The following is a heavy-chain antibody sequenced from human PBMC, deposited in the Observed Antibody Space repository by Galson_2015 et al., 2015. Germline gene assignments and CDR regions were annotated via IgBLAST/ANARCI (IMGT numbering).Heavy chain of an antibody. V-gene: IGHV4-61*02. Sequence: LSLTCTVSGGSISSGSYYWSWIRQPAGKGLEWIGRIYTSGSTNYNPSLKSRVTISVDTSKNQFSLKLSSVTAADTAVYYCARASSGWYQGIWGGYYFDYWGQGTLVTVSS. CDR1: GGSISSGSYY. D-gene: IGHD6-19*01. CDR2: IYTSGST. CDR3: ARASSGWYQGIWGGYYFDY. J-gene: IGHJ4*02.